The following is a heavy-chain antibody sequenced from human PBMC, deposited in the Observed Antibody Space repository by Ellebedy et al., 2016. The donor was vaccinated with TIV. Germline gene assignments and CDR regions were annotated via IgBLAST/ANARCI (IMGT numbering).Heavy chain of an antibody. Sequence: PGGSLRLSCAASGFTFSSFWMTWARQVPGTGLEWVANMDQDGSKTNYVGSVKGRFSISRDNAQNSLYLQMNSLRAEDTAMYYCARDDGSEGALGYWGQGTLVTVSS. V-gene: IGHV3-7*03. CDR1: GFTFSSFW. J-gene: IGHJ4*02. CDR3: ARDDGSEGALGY. CDR2: MDQDGSKT. D-gene: IGHD3-10*01.